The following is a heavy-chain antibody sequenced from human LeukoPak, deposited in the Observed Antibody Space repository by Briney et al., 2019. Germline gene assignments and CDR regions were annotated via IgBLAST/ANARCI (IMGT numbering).Heavy chain of an antibody. CDR1: GFTFSSYA. D-gene: IGHD2/OR15-2a*01. V-gene: IGHV3-74*01. J-gene: IGHJ4*02. CDR3: VRAIGLDFDF. Sequence: QPGGSLRLSCAASGFTFSSYAMSWVRQDPGKGLVWVSRINSDGSSTTYADSVKGRFTISRDNAKNTLYLQMNSLRAEDTAMYYCVRAIGLDFDFWGQGTLVTVSS. CDR2: INSDGSST.